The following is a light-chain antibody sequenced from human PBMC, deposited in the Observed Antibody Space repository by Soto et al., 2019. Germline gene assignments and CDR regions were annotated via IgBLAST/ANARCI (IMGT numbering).Light chain of an antibody. Sequence: NFLTQSPGTQSLSPGEGATLSCRASRGVSANYLAWYQQKPGQAPTLLMYGASIRAAGIPDRFSGSISGTEVTLTISSLQQEDCSSYDGLQEYGDSWTFGQGTKVDIK. CDR2: GAS. V-gene: IGKV3-20*01. J-gene: IGKJ1*01. CDR3: LQEYGDSWT. CDR1: RGVSANY.